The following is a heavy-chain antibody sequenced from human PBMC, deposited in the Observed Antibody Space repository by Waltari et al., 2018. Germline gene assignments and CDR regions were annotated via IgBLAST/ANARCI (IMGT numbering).Heavy chain of an antibody. Sequence: QVQLVQSVAEVKKPGASVKVSCKASGYTFSSSAVHWVRQAPGQRLEWMGWINAGNGDTKKSQKLQGRVTITRDTSASTAYMELSSLRSEDTAVYYCARGLYRIAEQLTFDYWGQGTLVTVSS. J-gene: IGHJ4*02. V-gene: IGHV1-3*01. D-gene: IGHD1-20*01. CDR2: INAGNGDT. CDR1: GYTFSSSA. CDR3: ARGLYRIAEQLTFDY.